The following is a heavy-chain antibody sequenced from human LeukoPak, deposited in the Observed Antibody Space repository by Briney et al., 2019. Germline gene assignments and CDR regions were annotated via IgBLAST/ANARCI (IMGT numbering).Heavy chain of an antibody. D-gene: IGHD6-25*01. CDR3: AKVLQGSSAYFDY. V-gene: IGHV3-23*01. J-gene: IGHJ4*02. CDR2: ISGSGGST. Sequence: GGSLRLSCAASGFTFSSYAMRWVRQAPGKGLEWVSAISGSGGSTYYADSVKGRFTISRDNSKNTLYLQMNSLRAEDTAVYYCAKVLQGSSAYFDYWGQGTLVTVSS. CDR1: GFTFSSYA.